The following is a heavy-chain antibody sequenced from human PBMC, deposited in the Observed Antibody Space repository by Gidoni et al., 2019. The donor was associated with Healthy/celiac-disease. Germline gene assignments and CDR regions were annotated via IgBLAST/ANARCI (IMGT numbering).Heavy chain of an antibody. J-gene: IGHJ4*02. V-gene: IGHV4-38-2*02. CDR1: GYSISSGYY. CDR3: AREGYDSSGYSFDY. D-gene: IGHD3-22*01. CDR2: IYHSGST. Sequence: QVQLQESGPGLVKPSETLSLTCTVSGYSISSGYYWGWIRQPPGKGLEWIGSIYHSGSTYYNPSLKSRVTISVDTSKNQFSLKLSSVTAADTAVYYCAREGYDSSGYSFDYWGQGTLVTVSS.